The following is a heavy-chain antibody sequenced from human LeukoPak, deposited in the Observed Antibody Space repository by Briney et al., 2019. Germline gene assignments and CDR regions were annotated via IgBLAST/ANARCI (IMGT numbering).Heavy chain of an antibody. D-gene: IGHD5-12*01. Sequence: KPSETLSLTCSVSGGSISRYYCSWIRQPPGKGLEWIGYIYYSGSTNYNPSLKSRVTISVDTSKNQFSLKLSSVTAADTAVYYCARRAATIGFFDYWGQGTLVTVSS. CDR1: GGSISRYY. CDR3: ARRAATIGFFDY. J-gene: IGHJ4*02. CDR2: IYYSGST. V-gene: IGHV4-59*08.